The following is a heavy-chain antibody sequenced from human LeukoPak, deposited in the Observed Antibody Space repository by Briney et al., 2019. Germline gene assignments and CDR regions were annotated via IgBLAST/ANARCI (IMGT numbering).Heavy chain of an antibody. CDR2: ISGSGGST. D-gene: IGHD3-16*01. J-gene: IGHJ4*02. V-gene: IGHV3-23*01. Sequence: GGSLRLSCAASGFTFSSYGMSWVRQAPGKGLEWVSAISGSGGSTYYADSVKGRFTISRDNSKNTLYLQMNSLRAEDTAVYYCARDGGFGILYYFDYWGQGTLVTVSS. CDR1: GFTFSSYG. CDR3: ARDGGFGILYYFDY.